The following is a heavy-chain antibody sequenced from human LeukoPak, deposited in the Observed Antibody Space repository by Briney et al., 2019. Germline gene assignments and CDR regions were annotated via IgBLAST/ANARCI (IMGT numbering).Heavy chain of an antibody. J-gene: IGHJ4*02. Sequence: GESLKISCKGSEYRFSGYWIGWVRQMPGKGLEWMGIIYPGDSDTRYSPSFQGQVTISADKSISTAYLQWSSLKASDTAMYYCARLGYCTTISCSALDYWGQGTLVTVSS. D-gene: IGHD2-2*01. CDR3: ARLGYCTTISCSALDY. V-gene: IGHV5-51*01. CDR2: IYPGDSDT. CDR1: EYRFSGYW.